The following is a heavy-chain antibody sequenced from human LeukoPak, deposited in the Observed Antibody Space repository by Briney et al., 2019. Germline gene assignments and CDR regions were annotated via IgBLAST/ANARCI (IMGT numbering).Heavy chain of an antibody. CDR3: AREEPYSGSYYDY. Sequence: SETLSLTCTVSGGSISSSSYYWGWIRQPPGKGLEWIGYIYYSGSTNYNPSLKSRVTISVDTSKNQFSLQLNSVTPEDTAVYYCAREEPYSGSYYDYWGQGTLVTVSS. CDR2: IYYSGST. CDR1: GGSISSSSYY. J-gene: IGHJ4*02. D-gene: IGHD1-26*01. V-gene: IGHV4-61*05.